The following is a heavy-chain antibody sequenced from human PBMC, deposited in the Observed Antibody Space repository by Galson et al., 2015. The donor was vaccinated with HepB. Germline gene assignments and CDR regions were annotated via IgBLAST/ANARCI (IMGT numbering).Heavy chain of an antibody. Sequence: SVKVSCKVSGYTLTELSMHWVRQAPGKGLEWMGGFDPEDGETIYAQKFQGRVTMTEDTSTDTAYMELSSLRSEDTAVYYCATLANSSSWYPSHYGMDVWGQGTTVTVSS. CDR2: FDPEDGET. D-gene: IGHD6-13*01. CDR1: GYTLTELS. J-gene: IGHJ6*02. V-gene: IGHV1-24*01. CDR3: ATLANSSSWYPSHYGMDV.